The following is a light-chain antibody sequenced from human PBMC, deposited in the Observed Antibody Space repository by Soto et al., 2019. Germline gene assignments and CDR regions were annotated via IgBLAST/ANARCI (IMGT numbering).Light chain of an antibody. CDR1: QSVSSSY. CDR3: QQYVSSPTT. CDR2: GAS. V-gene: IGKV3-20*01. Sequence: ESVLTQSPGTLSLSPGERATLSCRASQSVSSSYLAWYQQKPGQAPRLLIYGASSRATGIPDRFSGSGSGTDFTLTISRLEPEDFAVYSCQQYVSSPTTFGQGTRLEIK. J-gene: IGKJ5*01.